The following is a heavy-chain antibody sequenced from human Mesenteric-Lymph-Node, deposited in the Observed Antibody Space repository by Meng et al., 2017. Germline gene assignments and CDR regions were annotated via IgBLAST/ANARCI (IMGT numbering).Heavy chain of an antibody. D-gene: IGHD1-1*01. CDR1: TGSISSFF. Sequence: SETLSLTCTVSTGSISSFFWTWIRQPAGEGLEWIGRFYFTGSTNYNPSLESRVTLSVDMSKNQFSLKLTSVTAADTAVYYCARETAATTGRQLDYWGQGTLVTVSS. J-gene: IGHJ4*02. V-gene: IGHV4-4*07. CDR2: FYFTGST. CDR3: ARETAATTGRQLDY.